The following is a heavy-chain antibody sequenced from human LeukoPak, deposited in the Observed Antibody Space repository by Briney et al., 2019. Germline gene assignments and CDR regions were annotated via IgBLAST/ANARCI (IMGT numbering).Heavy chain of an antibody. D-gene: IGHD4/OR15-4a*01. CDR3: ARDMTINYYYYGMDV. Sequence: GGSLRLSCAASGFTFSSYEVNWVRQAPGKGLEWVSYISSSGSTIYYADSVKGRFTISRDNAKNSLYLQMNSLRAEDTAVYYCARDMTINYYYYGMDVWGQGTTVTVSS. V-gene: IGHV3-48*03. CDR1: GFTFSSYE. CDR2: ISSSGSTI. J-gene: IGHJ6*02.